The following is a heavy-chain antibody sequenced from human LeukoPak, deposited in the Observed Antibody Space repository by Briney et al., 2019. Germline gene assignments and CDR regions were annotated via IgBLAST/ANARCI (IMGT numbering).Heavy chain of an antibody. J-gene: IGHJ4*02. D-gene: IGHD1-7*01. CDR1: GYTFISYA. CDR2: INAGSGST. CDR3: ARSPPGITGTSYFDY. V-gene: IGHV1-3*01. Sequence: ASVKVSCKASGYTFISYAMHWVRQAPGQRLDYLGWINAGSGSTKYSQKFQGRVTITRNTSISTAYMELSSLRSEDTAVYYCARSPPGITGTSYFDYWGQGTLVTVSS.